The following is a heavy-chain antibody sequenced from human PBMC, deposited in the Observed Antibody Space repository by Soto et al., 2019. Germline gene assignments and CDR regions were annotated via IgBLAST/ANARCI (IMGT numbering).Heavy chain of an antibody. CDR1: GGSFSTYV. J-gene: IGHJ4*02. CDR2: IVPMFGTA. V-gene: IGHV1-69*12. Sequence: QVQLVQSGAEVKKPGSSVKVSCKASGGSFSTYVFSWVRQAPGQGLEWVGGIVPMFGTANYAQNLLDRVTITADESTSTAYMELSSVRSEDTAVYYCARPSFSSGYYLWYFDYWDQGTLVTVSS. CDR3: ARPSFSSGYYLWYFDY. D-gene: IGHD3-22*01.